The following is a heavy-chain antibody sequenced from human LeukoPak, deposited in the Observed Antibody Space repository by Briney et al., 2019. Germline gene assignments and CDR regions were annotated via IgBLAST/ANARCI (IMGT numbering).Heavy chain of an antibody. J-gene: IGHJ4*02. D-gene: IGHD3-22*01. CDR3: ARELPPVVRYYFDY. V-gene: IGHV3-33*01. CDR2: IWYDGSDK. CDR1: GLTFASFG. Sequence: GRSLRLSCAASGLTFASFGMHWVRQAPGKGLEWVAVIWYDGSDKYYADSVKGRFTISRDNSKNTLYLQMNSLRAEDTAVYYCARELPPVVRYYFDYWGQGTLVTVSS.